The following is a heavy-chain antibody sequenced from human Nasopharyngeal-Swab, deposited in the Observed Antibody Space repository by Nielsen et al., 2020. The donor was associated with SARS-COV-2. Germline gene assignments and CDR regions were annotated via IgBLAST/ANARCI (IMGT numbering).Heavy chain of an antibody. CDR1: GGSFSGYY. D-gene: IGHD6-6*01. CDR2: MNHSGRT. CDR3: SRLGIAARRGSGDY. V-gene: IGHV4-34*01. J-gene: IGHJ4*02. Sequence: AKTLSLPCAVTGGSFSGYYWSWLRQPPGKGLEWIGEMNHSGRTNYNPSLKSRVTTSVYTYKTPFSLTLSSVTAADTAVYLGSRLGIAARRGSGDYWGQGTLVTVSS.